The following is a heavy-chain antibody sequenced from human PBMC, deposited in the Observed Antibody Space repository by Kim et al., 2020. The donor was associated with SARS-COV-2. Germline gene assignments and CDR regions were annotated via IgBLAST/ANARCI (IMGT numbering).Heavy chain of an antibody. D-gene: IGHD3-10*01. CDR2: INHSGST. J-gene: IGHJ6*02. CDR3: ARGIRGSGRLPLSYYYYGMDV. V-gene: IGHV4-34*01. CDR1: GGSFSGYY. Sequence: SETLSLTCAVYGGSFSGYYWSWIRQPPGKGLEWIGEINHSGSTNYNPSLKSRVTISVDTSKNQFSLKLSSVTAADTAVYYCARGIRGSGRLPLSYYYYGMDVWGQGTTVTVSS.